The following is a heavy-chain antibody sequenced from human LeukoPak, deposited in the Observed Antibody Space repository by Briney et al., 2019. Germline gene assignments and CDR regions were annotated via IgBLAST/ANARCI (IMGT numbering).Heavy chain of an antibody. CDR1: GFTFSSYW. Sequence: GGSLRLSCAASGFTFSSYWMSRVRQAPGKGLEWVANIKQDGSEKYYVDSVKGRFTISRDNAKSSLYLQMNSLRAEDTAVYYCARCRFLEWLLYSYYYMDVWGKGTTVTVSS. V-gene: IGHV3-7*01. CDR2: IKQDGSEK. CDR3: ARCRFLEWLLYSYYYMDV. D-gene: IGHD3-3*01. J-gene: IGHJ6*03.